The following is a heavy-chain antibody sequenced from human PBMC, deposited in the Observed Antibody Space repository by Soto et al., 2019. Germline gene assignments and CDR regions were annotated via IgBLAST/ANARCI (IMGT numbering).Heavy chain of an antibody. J-gene: IGHJ4*02. D-gene: IGHD6-19*01. CDR1: GGSFSGYY. CDR3: ARGKQWLVRAAHKTIDY. CDR2: INHSGST. Sequence: SETLSLTCAVYGGSFSGYYWSWIRQPPGKGLEWIGEINHSGSTNYNPSLKSRVTISVDTSKNQFSLKLSSVTAADTAVYFCARGKQWLVRAAHKTIDYWGQGTLVTVSS. V-gene: IGHV4-34*01.